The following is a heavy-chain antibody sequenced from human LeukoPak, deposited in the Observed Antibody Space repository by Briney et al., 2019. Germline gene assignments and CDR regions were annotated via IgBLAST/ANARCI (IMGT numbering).Heavy chain of an antibody. D-gene: IGHD2-21*02. CDR2: IYASGNT. CDR1: GGSISSYY. J-gene: IGHJ4*02. CDR3: ARQGVATAIDY. Sequence: SETLSLTCTVSGGSISSYYWSWIRQPAGKGLEWIGRIYASGNTNYNPSFKSRVTMSVDTSKNLFALKLSSVTAADTAVYYCARQGVATAIDYWGQGTLVTVSS. V-gene: IGHV4-4*07.